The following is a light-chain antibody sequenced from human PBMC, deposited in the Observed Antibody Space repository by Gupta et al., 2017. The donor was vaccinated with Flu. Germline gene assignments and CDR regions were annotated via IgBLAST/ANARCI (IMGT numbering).Light chain of an antibody. CDR1: SGSVSAIHF. J-gene: IGLJ3*02. CDR2: NAK. CDR3: LLRYGDGTWL. V-gene: IGLV8-61*01. Sequence: VTQEPSVSVSPGGIVPRTCASSSGSVSAIHFPGWYQQTPGKPPRPLIYNAKARASGVPDRFSGSFLGSEAARTITGAQGDDESNYFCLLRYGDGTWLFGGGTKLTVL.